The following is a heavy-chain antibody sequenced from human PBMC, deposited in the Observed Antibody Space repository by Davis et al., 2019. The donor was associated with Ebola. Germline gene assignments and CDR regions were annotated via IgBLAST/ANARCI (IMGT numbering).Heavy chain of an antibody. D-gene: IGHD3-22*01. J-gene: IGHJ6*02. CDR1: GYTFTSYY. CDR3: ARDSREYYYDSSGYYYYYGMDV. CDR2: INPNSGGT. Sequence: AASVKVSCKASGYTFTSYYMHWVRQAPGQGLEWMGWINPNSGGTNYAQKFQGWVTMTRDTSISTAYMELSRLRSDDTAVYYCARDSREYYYDSSGYYYYYGMDVWGQGTTVTVSS. V-gene: IGHV1-2*04.